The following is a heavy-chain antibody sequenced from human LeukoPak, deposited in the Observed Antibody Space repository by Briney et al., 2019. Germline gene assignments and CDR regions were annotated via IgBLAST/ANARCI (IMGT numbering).Heavy chain of an antibody. CDR3: ARHKGCYNPYLLQH. CDR1: VGSISSSSYF. CDR2: IYYSGST. D-gene: IGHD2-15*01. V-gene: IGHV4-39*01. J-gene: IGHJ4*02. Sequence: SETLSLTCTVSVGSISSSSYFWGWIRQPPGKGLEWIGSIYYSGSTYYNPSLESRVTISVDTSKNQFSLELRSVTAADTAVYYCARHKGCYNPYLLQHWGQGTLVTVS.